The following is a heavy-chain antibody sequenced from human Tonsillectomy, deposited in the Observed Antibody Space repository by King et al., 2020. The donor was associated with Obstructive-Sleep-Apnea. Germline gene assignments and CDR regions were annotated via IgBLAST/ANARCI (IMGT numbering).Heavy chain of an antibody. V-gene: IGHV3-48*01. J-gene: IGHJ4*02. Sequence: VQLVESGGGLVQPGGSLRLSCAASGFTFSSYSMNWVRQAPGKGLEWGSYISSSSSTIYYADSVKGRFTISRDNAKNSLYLQMNSLRAEDTAVYYCARDHKDAYYDSSGYLGADYWGQGTLVTVSS. D-gene: IGHD3-22*01. CDR3: ARDHKDAYYDSSGYLGADY. CDR1: GFTFSSYS. CDR2: ISSSSSTI.